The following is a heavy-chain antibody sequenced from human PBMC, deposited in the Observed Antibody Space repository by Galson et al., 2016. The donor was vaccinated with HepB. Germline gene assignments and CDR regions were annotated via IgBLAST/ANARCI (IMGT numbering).Heavy chain of an antibody. CDR2: IRWDDDK. CDR3: STDLEGRIY. CDR1: GFSLSTSGVA. Sequence: PALVKPTQTLTLTCNFSGFSLSTSGVAVGWIRQPPGKALEWLALIRWDDDKRYSPSLKSRLTVTKDTSKNQGFLRVTNMDPVDTAVFFCSTDLEGRIYWGQGTLVTVSS. J-gene: IGHJ4*02. D-gene: IGHD1-1*01. V-gene: IGHV2-5*02.